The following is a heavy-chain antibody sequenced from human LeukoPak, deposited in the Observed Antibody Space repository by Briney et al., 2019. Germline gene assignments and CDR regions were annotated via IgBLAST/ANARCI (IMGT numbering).Heavy chain of an antibody. CDR1: GFTFDDYA. CDR2: ISWNSGSI. Sequence: AGGSLRLSCAASGFTFDDYAMHWVRQAPGKGLEWVSGISWNSGSIGYADSVKGRFTISRDNAKNSLYLQMDSLRVEDTALYYCAKEGSVCTNGVCRYFDSWGQGTLVTVSS. J-gene: IGHJ4*02. D-gene: IGHD2-8*01. V-gene: IGHV3-9*01. CDR3: AKEGSVCTNGVCRYFDS.